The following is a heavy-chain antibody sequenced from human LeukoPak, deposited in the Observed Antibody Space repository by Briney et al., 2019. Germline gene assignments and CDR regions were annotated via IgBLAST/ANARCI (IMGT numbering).Heavy chain of an antibody. Sequence: SETLSLTCSVSGDSISSYYWSWIRQPAGKGLEWIGRIYTSGGTNYNPSLKSRVAISVDKSKNQFSLKLSSVTAADTAVYYCTRDSPGYSSGHFDYWGRGTLVSVFS. J-gene: IGHJ4*02. V-gene: IGHV4-4*07. CDR3: TRDSPGYSSGHFDY. D-gene: IGHD6-19*01. CDR2: IYTSGGT. CDR1: GDSISSYY.